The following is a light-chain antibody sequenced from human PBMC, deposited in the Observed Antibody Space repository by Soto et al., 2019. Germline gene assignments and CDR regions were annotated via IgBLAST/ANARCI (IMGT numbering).Light chain of an antibody. CDR2: GAS. CDR1: QNIDTY. V-gene: IGKV3-15*01. Sequence: EIVMTQSPATLSVSPGERATLSCRASQNIDTYFAWYQQTPGQAPRLLIYGASTRATGIPARFGGSGSGTEFSVTISSLESEEFAFYYCQQYRHWALTVGGGTQVDIK. J-gene: IGKJ4*01. CDR3: QQYRHWALT.